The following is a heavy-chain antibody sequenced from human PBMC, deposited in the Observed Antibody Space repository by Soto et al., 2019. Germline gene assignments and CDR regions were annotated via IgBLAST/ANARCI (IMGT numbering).Heavy chain of an antibody. D-gene: IGHD3-22*01. CDR3: AKGRNQYDSSGYYSSPLDV. J-gene: IGHJ6*02. Sequence: PGGSLRRSCAASGFTFSNYAMSWVRQAPGKRLEWVSAISGSGGWTYYADSVKGRFTISRDQSKNTLSLQMNSLRAEDTAVYYCAKGRNQYDSSGYYSSPLDVWGQVTTVTVSS. CDR1: GFTFSNYA. CDR2: ISGSGGWT. V-gene: IGHV3-23*01.